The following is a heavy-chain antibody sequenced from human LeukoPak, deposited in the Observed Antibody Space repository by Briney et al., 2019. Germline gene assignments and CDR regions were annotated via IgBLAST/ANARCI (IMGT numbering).Heavy chain of an antibody. D-gene: IGHD3-10*01. J-gene: IGHJ6*02. Sequence: ASVKVSCKASGYTFNSYGINWVRQAPGQGLEWLGWISAYNDDRKYPQRFQGRVTMTTDTSTRTAYMELRSLRSDDTAVYYCARDRRWAQRSGKPLYYNGMDVWGQGTTVTVSS. CDR1: GYTFNSYG. CDR2: ISAYNDDR. CDR3: ARDRRWAQRSGKPLYYNGMDV. V-gene: IGHV1-18*01.